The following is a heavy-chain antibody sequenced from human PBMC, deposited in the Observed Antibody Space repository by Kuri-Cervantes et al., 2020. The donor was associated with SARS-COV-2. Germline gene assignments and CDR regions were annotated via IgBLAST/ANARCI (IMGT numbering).Heavy chain of an antibody. CDR2: ISGSGGST. J-gene: IGHJ4*02. Sequence: GGSLRLSCAASGFTFSSYAMSWVRQAPGKGLEWVSAISGSGGSTYYADSVKGRFTISRDNAKNSLYLQMNSLRADDTAVYYCARVRNPVDRTMGESYWGQGTLVTVSS. CDR3: ARVRNPVDRTMGESY. D-gene: IGHD5-18*01. V-gene: IGHV3-23*01. CDR1: GFTFSSYA.